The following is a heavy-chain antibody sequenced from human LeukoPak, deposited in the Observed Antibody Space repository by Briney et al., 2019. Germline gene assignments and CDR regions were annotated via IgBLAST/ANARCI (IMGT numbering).Heavy chain of an antibody. D-gene: IGHD5-12*01. CDR1: GFILNKYA. Sequence: GGSLRLSCAASGFILNKYAMNWVRQAPGKGLEWVSVLIGSSGSTDYADSVKGRFTISRDTSNNTLYLEMNSLRAEDTAIYYCVKGAYDYIEIAYFDYWGQGTRVTVSS. V-gene: IGHV3-23*01. CDR3: VKGAYDYIEIAYFDY. CDR2: LIGSSGST. J-gene: IGHJ4*02.